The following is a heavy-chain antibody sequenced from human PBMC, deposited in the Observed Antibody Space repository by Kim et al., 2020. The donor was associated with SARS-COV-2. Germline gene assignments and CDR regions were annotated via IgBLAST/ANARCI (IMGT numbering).Heavy chain of an antibody. D-gene: IGHD3-22*01. CDR1: GFTFSSYW. Sequence: GGSLRLSCAASGFTFSSYWMHWVRQAPGKGLVWVSRINSDGSSTSYADSVKGRFTISRDNAKNTLYLQMNSLRAEDTAVYYCARDSPPSYYYNSSGSVDYWGQGTLVTVSS. CDR2: INSDGSST. CDR3: ARDSPPSYYYNSSGSVDY. V-gene: IGHV3-74*01. J-gene: IGHJ4*02.